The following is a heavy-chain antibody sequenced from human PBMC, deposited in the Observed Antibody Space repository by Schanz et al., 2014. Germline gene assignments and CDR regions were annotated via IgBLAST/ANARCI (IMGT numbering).Heavy chain of an antibody. CDR1: GYTFISYG. J-gene: IGHJ2*01. Sequence: QVQLVQSGAEVRKPGASVKVSCKASGYTFISYGISWVRQAPGQGLEWLGRFTHISQKFQGWVTMTRDTSISTAYMEVSRLKSDDTAVYYCARLSVAGRPHVNYWYFDLWGRGTLVTVSS. CDR2: RFT. V-gene: IGHV1-18*01. D-gene: IGHD6-19*01. CDR3: ARLSVAGRPHVNYWYFDL.